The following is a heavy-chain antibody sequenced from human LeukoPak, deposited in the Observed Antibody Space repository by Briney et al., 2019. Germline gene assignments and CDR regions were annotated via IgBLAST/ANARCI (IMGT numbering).Heavy chain of an antibody. Sequence: GGSLRVSCAASGFTFSRYAMSWVRQAPGKGLEWVSTISGSGGGTYYADSVKGRFTISRDNSRNTLYLQMNSLRAEDTAVYYCAKDMHIDYPNWFDPWGQGTLVTVSS. CDR2: ISGSGGGT. V-gene: IGHV3-23*01. CDR1: GFTFSRYA. D-gene: IGHD4-11*01. J-gene: IGHJ5*02. CDR3: AKDMHIDYPNWFDP.